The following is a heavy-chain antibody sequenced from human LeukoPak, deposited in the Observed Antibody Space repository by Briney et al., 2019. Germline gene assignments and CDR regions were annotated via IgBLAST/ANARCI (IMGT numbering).Heavy chain of an antibody. CDR3: ATNRAGTYDQPFDI. V-gene: IGHV4-34*01. CDR2: IHYTGTT. D-gene: IGHD1-26*01. J-gene: IGHJ3*02. Sequence: SETLSLTCAVYGGSFSDYFWNWIRQTPGKGLEWIGDIHYTGTTKYNPSLKSRVTISIDTSKIQFSLELSSVTATDTAVYFCATNRAGTYDQPFDIWGQGTMVTVPS. CDR1: GGSFSDYF.